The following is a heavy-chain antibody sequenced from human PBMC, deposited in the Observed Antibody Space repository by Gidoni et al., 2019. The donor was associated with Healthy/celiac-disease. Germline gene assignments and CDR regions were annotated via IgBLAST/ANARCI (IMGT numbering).Heavy chain of an antibody. J-gene: IGHJ4*02. Sequence: EVHLVQSGAELKKPGESLKISCKGSVYRFTSYWIGWVRQMTGKGLEWMGIIYPGDSDTRYSPSFQGQVTISADKSISTAYLQWSSLKASDTAMYYCARQSEERTLDYWGQGTLVTVSS. CDR1: VYRFTSYW. V-gene: IGHV5-51*01. CDR2: IYPGDSDT. CDR3: ARQSEERTLDY.